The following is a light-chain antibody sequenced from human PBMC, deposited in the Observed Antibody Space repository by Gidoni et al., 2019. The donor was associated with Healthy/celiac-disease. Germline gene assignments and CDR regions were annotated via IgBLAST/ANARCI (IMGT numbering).Light chain of an antibody. CDR3: QQYNNWPRT. J-gene: IGKJ2*02. Sequence: EIVMTQSPATLYVSPGERATLSCRASQSVSSNLAWYQQKPGQAPRLLIYGASTRATGIPARFSGSGSGTEFTLTISSLQSEDFAVYYCQQYNNWPRTFXXXTKLEIK. CDR2: GAS. V-gene: IGKV3-15*01. CDR1: QSVSSN.